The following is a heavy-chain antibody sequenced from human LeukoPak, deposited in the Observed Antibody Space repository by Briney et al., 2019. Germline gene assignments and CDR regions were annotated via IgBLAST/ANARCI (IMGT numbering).Heavy chain of an antibody. CDR2: TDYWSKWYN. V-gene: IGHV6-1*01. Sequence: SQTLSLTCAISGDSVFSNSSTWNWIRQSPWGGLEWLGMTDYWSKWYNDYAPSLKSRFTIDRDTSKNHFSLQLSSVTPEDTVIYFCVRERLTPRQGRDAYFYMDVWGKGTTVTVS. CDR1: GDSVFSNSST. D-gene: IGHD3-16*01. J-gene: IGHJ6*03. CDR3: VRERLTPRQGRDAYFYMDV.